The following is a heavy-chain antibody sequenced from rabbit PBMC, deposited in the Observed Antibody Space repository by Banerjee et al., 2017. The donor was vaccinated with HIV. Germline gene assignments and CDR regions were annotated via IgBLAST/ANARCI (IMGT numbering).Heavy chain of an antibody. CDR3: ARAGGIYRDFNL. Sequence: EESGGDLVKPEGTLTLTCTVSGFDLSSSYWICWVRQAPGKGPEWIACIYGGSSGTTYYASWATGRFTISKTSSTTVTLKMTSLTAADTATYFCARAGGIYRDFNLWGPGTLVTVS. CDR2: IYGGSSGTT. D-gene: IGHD8-1*01. J-gene: IGHJ4*01. CDR1: GFDLSSSYW. V-gene: IGHV1S45*01.